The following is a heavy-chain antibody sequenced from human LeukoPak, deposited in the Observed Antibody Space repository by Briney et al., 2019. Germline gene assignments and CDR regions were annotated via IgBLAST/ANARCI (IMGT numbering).Heavy chain of an antibody. CDR2: ISSSSSYI. CDR1: GFTFSSYS. V-gene: IGHV3-21*01. Sequence: GGSLRLSCAASGFTFSSYSMNWVRQAPGKGLEWVSSISSSSSYIYYADSVKGRFTISRDNVKNSLYLQMNSLRAEDTAVCYCATGSATTVTTSSDYWGQGTLVTVSS. CDR3: ATGSATTVTTSSDY. D-gene: IGHD4-17*01. J-gene: IGHJ4*02.